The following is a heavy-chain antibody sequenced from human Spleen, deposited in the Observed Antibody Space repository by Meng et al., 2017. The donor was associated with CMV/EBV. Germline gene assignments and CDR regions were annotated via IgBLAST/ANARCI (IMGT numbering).Heavy chain of an antibody. J-gene: IGHJ4*02. Sequence: QVSLVGSGGGLVKPGGSLSLSCAASGFTFSDYYMSWIRQAPGKGLEWVSYISSSSSYTNYADSVKGRFTISRDFSKNTLSLQMNSLRPEDTAVYYCAKDGSYAPDYWGQGTLVTVSS. V-gene: IGHV3-11*06. CDR1: GFTFSDYY. CDR2: ISSSSSYT. CDR3: AKDGSYAPDY. D-gene: IGHD3-16*01.